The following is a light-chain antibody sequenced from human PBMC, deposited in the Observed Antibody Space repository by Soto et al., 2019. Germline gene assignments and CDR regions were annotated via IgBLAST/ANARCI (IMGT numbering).Light chain of an antibody. CDR2: GAS. CDR3: HQYDSWT. V-gene: IGKV3-20*01. CDR1: QSFNSIY. J-gene: IGKJ1*01. Sequence: EIVMTQSPGTLSLSPGERATLSCRASQSFNSIYLAWYQQKPGQAPILLIYGASSRATGIPDRFSGSGSGTDFPLTISRLEPEDFAVYYCHQYDSWTFGQGTKVDI.